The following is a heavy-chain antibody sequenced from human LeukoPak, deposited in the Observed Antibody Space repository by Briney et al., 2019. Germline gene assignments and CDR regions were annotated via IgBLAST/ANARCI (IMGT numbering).Heavy chain of an antibody. D-gene: IGHD3-16*01. CDR1: GGSISSSSYY. V-gene: IGHV4-39*02. CDR3: ARDSFRVGRMMLFDI. J-gene: IGHJ3*02. Sequence: PSETLSLTCTVSGGSISSSSYYWGWIRQPPGKGLEWIGSIYYSGSTYYNPSLKSRVTISVDTSKNQFSLKLSSVTAADTAVYYCARDSFRVGRMMLFDIWGQGTMVTVSS. CDR2: IYYSGST.